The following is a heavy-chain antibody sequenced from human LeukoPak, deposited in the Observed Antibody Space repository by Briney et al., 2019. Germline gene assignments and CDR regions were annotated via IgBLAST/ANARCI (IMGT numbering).Heavy chain of an antibody. Sequence: GGSLRLSCAASGFTFSSYAMSWVRQAPGKGLEWVSIISLDGSTEFYADSVKGRFTISRDTASNTMHLEMNNLRIEDTAVYYCMRDYMGWFDPWGQGSLVTVSS. CDR3: MRDYMGWFDP. CDR2: ISLDGSTE. D-gene: IGHD3-10*01. CDR1: GFTFSSYA. V-gene: IGHV3-30-3*01. J-gene: IGHJ5*02.